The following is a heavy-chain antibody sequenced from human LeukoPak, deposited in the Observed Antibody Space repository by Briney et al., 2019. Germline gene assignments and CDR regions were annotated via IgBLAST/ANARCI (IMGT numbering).Heavy chain of an antibody. J-gene: IGHJ6*02. V-gene: IGHV3-9*01. D-gene: IGHD3-9*01. CDR3: AKDRGVTGYYYYYYGMDV. CDR2: ISWNSGSI. Sequence: GGSLRLSCAASGFTFDDYAMHWVRQAPGKGLEWVSGISWNSGSIGYADSVKGRFTISRDNAKNSLYLQMNSLRAEDKALYYCAKDRGVTGYYYYYYGMDVWGQGTTVTVSS. CDR1: GFTFDDYA.